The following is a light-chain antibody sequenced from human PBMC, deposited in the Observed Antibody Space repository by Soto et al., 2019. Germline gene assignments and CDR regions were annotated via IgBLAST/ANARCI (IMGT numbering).Light chain of an antibody. J-gene: IGKJ4*01. CDR1: QSVTTN. V-gene: IGKV3-15*01. Sequence: EVVMTQSPATLSVSPGERVTFSCRASQSVTTNLAWYQHKPGQSPRLLISCASTGASGIPPRFSGSGSGTEFTLTIDRLQSADFAVYYCQQYDRWPVTFGGGTKVEIK. CDR2: CAS. CDR3: QQYDRWPVT.